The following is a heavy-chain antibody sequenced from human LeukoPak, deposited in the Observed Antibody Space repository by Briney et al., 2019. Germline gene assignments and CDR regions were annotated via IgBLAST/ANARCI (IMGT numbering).Heavy chain of an antibody. CDR3: VRDDLWQQMAL. Sequence: PGKSLRLSCGVSEFIFSSCAMHWVRQAPGKGPEWVALMSYNGSNKFYADSVKGRFTISRDNSNNILYLQMNRLRAEDTAMYYCVRDDLWQQMALWGQGTLVAVSS. J-gene: IGHJ1*01. CDR2: MSYNGSNK. D-gene: IGHD6-13*01. V-gene: IGHV3-30*14. CDR1: EFIFSSCA.